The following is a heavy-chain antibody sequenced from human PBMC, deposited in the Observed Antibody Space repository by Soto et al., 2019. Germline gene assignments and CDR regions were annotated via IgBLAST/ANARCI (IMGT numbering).Heavy chain of an antibody. V-gene: IGHV3-15*01. CDR3: TTEVPRAGAFDI. J-gene: IGHJ3*02. CDR1: GFTFSYAW. CDR2: IKTKSDGGTT. D-gene: IGHD2-2*01. Sequence: EVQLVESGGGLVKPGGSLRLSCAASGFTFSYAWMSWVRQAPGKGLEWVGHIKTKSDGGTTDYAAPVKGRFTISRDDSKNTLDLLLNSLKADDTAVYYCTTEVPRAGAFDIWGQGTTVIVSS.